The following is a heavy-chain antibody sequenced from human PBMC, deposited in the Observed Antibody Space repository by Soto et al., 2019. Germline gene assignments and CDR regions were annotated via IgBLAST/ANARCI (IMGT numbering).Heavy chain of an antibody. Sequence: PSETLSLTCTVSGDFNNIYYWSWIRQPPGKGLEWIGFSYFSGSTNYNPSLKSRVTMTMDSSTSTVFMELTSLRSADTAVYYCARGGHIAVVTDSFDSWGQGTLVTVSS. J-gene: IGHJ4*02. CDR3: ARGGHIAVVTDSFDS. CDR1: GDFNNIYY. V-gene: IGHV4-59*03. D-gene: IGHD2-21*02. CDR2: SYFSGST.